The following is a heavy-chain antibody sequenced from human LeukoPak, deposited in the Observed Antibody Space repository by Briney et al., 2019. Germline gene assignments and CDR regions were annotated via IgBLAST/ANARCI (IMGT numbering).Heavy chain of an antibody. D-gene: IGHD4-17*01. Sequence: GGSLRLSCSVSGFTFSNYPMHWVRQAPGKGLEYVSGISSNGGGTYYADSVRGRFTISRDNSKNTLYLQMSSLRTDDTAVYYCVSRYGAPPYWGQGTLVTVSS. CDR1: GFTFSNYP. CDR3: VSRYGAPPY. CDR2: ISSNGGGT. V-gene: IGHV3-64D*06. J-gene: IGHJ4*02.